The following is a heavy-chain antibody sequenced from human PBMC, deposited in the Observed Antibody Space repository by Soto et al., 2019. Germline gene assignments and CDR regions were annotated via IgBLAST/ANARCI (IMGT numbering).Heavy chain of an antibody. CDR2: ISYDGSNK. V-gene: IGHV3-30-3*01. J-gene: IGHJ6*02. CDR1: GFTFSSYA. CDR3: ARDEGLLTGPLHYYYYYGMDV. Sequence: GGSLRLSCAASGFTFSSYAMHWVRQAPGKGLEWVAVISYDGSNKYYADSVKGRFTISRDNSKNTLYLQMNSLRAEDTAVYYCARDEGLLTGPLHYYYYYGMDVWGQGTTVTVSS. D-gene: IGHD3-3*01.